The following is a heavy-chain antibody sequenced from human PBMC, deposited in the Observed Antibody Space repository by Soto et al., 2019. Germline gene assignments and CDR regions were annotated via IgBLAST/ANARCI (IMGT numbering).Heavy chain of an antibody. J-gene: IGHJ4*02. V-gene: IGHV4-34*01. CDR3: ARSMCGTKPHDH. D-gene: IGHD1-1*01. CDR1: GGSFSGYY. CDR2: INHSDGT. Sequence: SETLSLTCAVYGGSFSGYYWSWIRQPPGKGLGWIGEINHSDGTNYNPSLKRRGSISVDTSKNQFSLKLSSVTAADTAVYYCARSMCGTKPHDHWSEGTRVSV.